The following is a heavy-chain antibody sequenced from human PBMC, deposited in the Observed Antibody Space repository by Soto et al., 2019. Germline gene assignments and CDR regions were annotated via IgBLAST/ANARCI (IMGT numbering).Heavy chain of an antibody. V-gene: IGHV1-69*01. CDR2: IIPIFGTA. J-gene: IGHJ3*02. Sequence: QVQLVQSGAEVKKPGSSVKVSCKASGGTFSSYAISWVRQAPGQGLEWMGGIIPIFGTANYAQKFQGRVTITADESTSTAYMELSSLRSEDTAVYYCPGLDRGYYYDADAFDIWGQGTMVTVSS. CDR3: PGLDRGYYYDADAFDI. D-gene: IGHD3-22*01. CDR1: GGTFSSYA.